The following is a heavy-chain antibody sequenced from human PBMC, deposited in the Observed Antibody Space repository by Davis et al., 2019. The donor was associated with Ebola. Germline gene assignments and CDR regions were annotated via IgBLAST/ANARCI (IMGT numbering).Heavy chain of an antibody. D-gene: IGHD6-13*01. J-gene: IGHJ5*02. CDR3: ARDSRYSSTWFDP. V-gene: IGHV1-3*01. Sequence: ASVKVSCKASEFILTNYAIHWVRQAPGQRLEWVGWVHGGNGKTKYSQKFQGRVTITRDTSASTAYMELSSLRSEDTAVYYCARDSRYSSTWFDPWGQGTLVTVSS. CDR2: VHGGNGKT. CDR1: EFILTNYA.